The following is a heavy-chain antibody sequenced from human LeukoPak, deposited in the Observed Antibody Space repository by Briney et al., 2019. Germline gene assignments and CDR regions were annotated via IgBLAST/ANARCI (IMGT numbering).Heavy chain of an antibody. CDR2: ISGSGGST. D-gene: IGHD6-19*01. J-gene: IGHJ6*03. CDR3: AKSSGVAGTDYYYYMDV. CDR1: GFTFSSHA. Sequence: GGSLRLSCAASGFTFSSHAMSWVRQAPGKVLEWVSAISGSGGSTYYADSVKGRFTISRDNSKNTLYLQMNSLRAEDTAVYYCAKSSGVAGTDYYYYMDVWGKGTTVTVSS. V-gene: IGHV3-23*01.